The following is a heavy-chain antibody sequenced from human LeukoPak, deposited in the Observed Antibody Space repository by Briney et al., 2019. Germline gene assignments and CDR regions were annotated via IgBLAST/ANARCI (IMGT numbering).Heavy chain of an antibody. CDR3: ARRSVPVINYYGSGSYYGHFDY. D-gene: IGHD3-10*01. V-gene: IGHV1-18*01. CDR2: ISAYNGNT. J-gene: IGHJ4*02. CDR1: GYTFTSYG. Sequence: AASVKVSCKASGYTFTSYGISWVRQAPGQGLEWMGWISAYNGNTNYAQKLQGRVTMTTDTSTSTAYMELRSLRSDDTAVYYCARRSVPVINYYGSGSYYGHFDYWGQGTLVTVSS.